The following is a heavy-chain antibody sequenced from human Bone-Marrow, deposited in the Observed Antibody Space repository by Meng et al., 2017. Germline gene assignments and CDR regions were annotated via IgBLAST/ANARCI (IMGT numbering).Heavy chain of an antibody. V-gene: IGHV4-4*02. CDR2: IYHSGST. Sequence: QVPLQESGPGLVKPSGTLSLTCAVSGGSISSSNWWSWVRQPPGKGLEWIGEIYHSGSTNYNPSLKSRVTISVDKSKNQFSLKLSSVTAADTAVYYCARDSRTYYYDSSGYTFDYWGQGTLVTVSS. D-gene: IGHD3-22*01. J-gene: IGHJ4*02. CDR1: GGSISSSNW. CDR3: ARDSRTYYYDSSGYTFDY.